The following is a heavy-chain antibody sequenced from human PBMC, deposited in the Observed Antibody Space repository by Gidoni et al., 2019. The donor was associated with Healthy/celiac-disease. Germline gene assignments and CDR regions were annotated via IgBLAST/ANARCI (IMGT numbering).Heavy chain of an antibody. CDR2: IYTSGST. Sequence: QVQLQESGPGLVKPSQTLSLTCTVSGGSISSGSYYWSWIRQPAGKGLEWIGRIYTSGSTNYNPSLKSRVTISVDTSKNQFSLKLSSVTAADTAVYYCARATVAYYDILTGIRNWFDPWGQGTLVTVSS. CDR1: GGSISSGSYY. V-gene: IGHV4-61*02. J-gene: IGHJ5*02. D-gene: IGHD3-9*01. CDR3: ARATVAYYDILTGIRNWFDP.